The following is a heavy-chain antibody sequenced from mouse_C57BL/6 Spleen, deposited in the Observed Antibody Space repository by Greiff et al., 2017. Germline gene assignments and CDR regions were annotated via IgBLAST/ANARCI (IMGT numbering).Heavy chain of an antibody. Sequence: EVQGVESGGDLVKPGGSLKLSCAASGFTFSSSGMSWVRQTPDKRLEWVATIRSGGSYTYYPDSVTGRFTISRDNAKNTLYLQMSSLKSEDTAMYYCARHVDGYRYFDVWGTGTTVTVSS. CDR3: ARHVDGYRYFDV. CDR1: GFTFSSSG. V-gene: IGHV5-6*01. CDR2: IRSGGSYT. D-gene: IGHD2-3*01. J-gene: IGHJ1*03.